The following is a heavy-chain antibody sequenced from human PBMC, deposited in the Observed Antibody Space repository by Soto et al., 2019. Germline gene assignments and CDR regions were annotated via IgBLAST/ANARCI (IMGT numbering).Heavy chain of an antibody. J-gene: IGHJ3*02. CDR2: ISGSLGSA. V-gene: IGHV3-23*01. CDR1: GFTFNDYA. Sequence: GSLRLSCAVSGFTFNDYAMSWVLQAPWKGLEWVSTISGSLGSAYYAASVEGRFTISGDNSNNTLYLQMNSLRVEDTATYYCAKDSRLPGFGLLIHAFDIWGHGTMVTVSS. CDR3: AKDSRLPGFGLLIHAFDI. D-gene: IGHD3-3*01.